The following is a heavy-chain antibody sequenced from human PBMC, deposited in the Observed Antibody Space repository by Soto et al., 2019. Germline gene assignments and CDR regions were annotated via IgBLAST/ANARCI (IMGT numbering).Heavy chain of an antibody. D-gene: IGHD6-13*01. V-gene: IGHV3-23*01. J-gene: IGHJ5*02. CDR1: GFMFSSYS. CDR3: AKRGVRQQLGDES. CDR2: ISGGGGSS. Sequence: GGSLRLSCAASGFMFSSYSMSWVRQAPGKGLEWVSCISGGGGSSLYADSVKGRFTISRDNSKNTLYLQMNSLRAEDTAVYYCAKRGVRQQLGDESWGQGTLVTVSS.